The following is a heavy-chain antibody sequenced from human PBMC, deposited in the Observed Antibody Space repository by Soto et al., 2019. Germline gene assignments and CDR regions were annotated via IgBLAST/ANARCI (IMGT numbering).Heavy chain of an antibody. CDR2: IGPRSNYR. V-gene: IGHV3-21*01. CDR3: ARDQNWSSDY. Sequence: PAGTLRPSCAASGFTFDACSMNWVRQAPGKGLEWVSHIGPRSNYRDYADSVKGRFTTSRDKAKNSLYLQTNSLRDEDTAVYYCARDQNWSSDYWGQGIPVTVPS. CDR1: GFTFDACS. J-gene: IGHJ4*02.